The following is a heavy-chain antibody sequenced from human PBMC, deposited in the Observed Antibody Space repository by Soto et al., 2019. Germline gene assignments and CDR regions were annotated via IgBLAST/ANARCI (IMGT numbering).Heavy chain of an antibody. CDR1: GGSISSSSYY. CDR2: IYYSGST. J-gene: IGHJ6*02. V-gene: IGHV4-31*03. CDR3: AIGITGTTSDYYYYGMDV. Sequence: SETLSLTCTVSGGSISSSSYYWGWIRQPPGKGLEWIGYIYYSGSTYYNPSLKSRVTISVGTSKNQFSLKLSSVTAADTAVYYCAIGITGTTSDYYYYGMDVWGQGTTVTVSS. D-gene: IGHD1-7*01.